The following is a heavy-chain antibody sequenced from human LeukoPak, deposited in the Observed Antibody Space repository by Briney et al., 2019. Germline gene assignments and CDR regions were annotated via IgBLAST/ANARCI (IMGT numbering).Heavy chain of an antibody. CDR3: ARQGSSSSGKNFFFDY. Sequence: GESLKISCKGSGYSFTSYWIGWVRQMPGKGLEWMGIIYPGDSDTRYSPSFQGQVTISADKSISTAYLQWSSLKASDTAMYYCARQGSSSSGKNFFFDYWGRGPLVTVSS. CDR1: GYSFTSYW. CDR2: IYPGDSDT. V-gene: IGHV5-51*01. D-gene: IGHD6-6*01. J-gene: IGHJ4*02.